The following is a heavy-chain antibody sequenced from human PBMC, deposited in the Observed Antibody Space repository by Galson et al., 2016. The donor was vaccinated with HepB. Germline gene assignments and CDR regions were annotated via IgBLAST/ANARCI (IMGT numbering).Heavy chain of an antibody. CDR2: IGLGGTI. CDR1: GFTFKTYS. CDR3: AKVPTEQTTMFHFDY. Sequence: SLRLSCAASGFTFKTYSMNWVRQAPGKGLEWVSYIGLGGTIHYADSVKGRFTISRDNAKNALYLQLSSLRADDTAVYYCAKVPTEQTTMFHFDYWGQGALVTVSS. J-gene: IGHJ4*02. V-gene: IGHV3-48*01. D-gene: IGHD3-10*02.